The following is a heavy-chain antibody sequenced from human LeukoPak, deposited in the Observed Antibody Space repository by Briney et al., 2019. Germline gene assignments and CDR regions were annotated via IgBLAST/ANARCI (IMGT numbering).Heavy chain of an antibody. CDR2: IRYDGNNK. V-gene: IGHV3-30*02. CDR3: ARGRYNYGYIYDY. D-gene: IGHD5-18*01. Sequence: GGSLRLSCAASGFTFSSYGMHWVRQAPGKGLEWVTFIRYDGNNKYYAGSVKGRFTISRDNAKNSLYLQMNSLRAEDTAVYYCARGRYNYGYIYDYWGQGTLVTVSS. CDR1: GFTFSSYG. J-gene: IGHJ4*02.